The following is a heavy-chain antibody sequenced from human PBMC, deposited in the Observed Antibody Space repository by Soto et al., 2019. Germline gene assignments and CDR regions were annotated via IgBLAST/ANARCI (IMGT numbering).Heavy chain of an antibody. Sequence: PSETLSLTCTVSGGSISSGDYYWSWIRQPPGKGLEWIGYIYYSGSTYYNPSLKSRVTISVDTSKNQSSLKLSSVTAADTAVYYCARGRITMVRGVIPVDYWGQGTLVTVSS. CDR1: GGSISSGDYY. J-gene: IGHJ4*02. CDR2: IYYSGST. D-gene: IGHD3-10*01. V-gene: IGHV4-30-4*01. CDR3: ARGRITMVRGVIPVDY.